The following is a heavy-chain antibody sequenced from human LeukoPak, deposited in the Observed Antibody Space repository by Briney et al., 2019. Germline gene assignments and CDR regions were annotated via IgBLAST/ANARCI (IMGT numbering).Heavy chain of an antibody. CDR3: ARGAHKRDDYGGFFDY. D-gene: IGHD4-23*01. J-gene: IGHJ4*02. Sequence: ASVKVSCKASGYTFTSYDINWVRQAPGQGLEWMGWINPNSGGTNYAQKFQGRVTMTRDTSISTAYMELSRLRSDDTAVYYCARGAHKRDDYGGFFDYWGQGTLVTVSS. CDR2: INPNSGGT. V-gene: IGHV1-2*02. CDR1: GYTFTSYD.